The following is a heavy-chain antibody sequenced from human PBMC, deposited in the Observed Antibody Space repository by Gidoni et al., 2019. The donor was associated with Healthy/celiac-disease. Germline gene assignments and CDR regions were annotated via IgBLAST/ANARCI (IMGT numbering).Heavy chain of an antibody. CDR3: AKDMGRIAARNTPFDY. Sequence: EVQLVESGGGLVQPGRSLRLSCAASGFTFDDYAMHWVRQAPGKGLGWVSGISWNSGSIGYADSVKGRFTISRDNAKNSLYLQMNSLRAEDTALYYCAKDMGRIAARNTPFDYWGQGTLVTVSS. CDR1: GFTFDDYA. CDR2: ISWNSGSI. J-gene: IGHJ4*02. D-gene: IGHD6-6*01. V-gene: IGHV3-9*01.